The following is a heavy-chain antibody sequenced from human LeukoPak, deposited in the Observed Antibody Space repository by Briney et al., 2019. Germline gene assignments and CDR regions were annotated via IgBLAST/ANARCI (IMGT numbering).Heavy chain of an antibody. J-gene: IGHJ4*02. CDR2: INSDSGDT. V-gene: IGHV1-2*02. Sequence: ASVKVSCKASGYTFINYYMHWVRQAPGQGLEWMGWINSDSGDTNYAQRFQGRVTMTRDTSISTAYMELSRLRSDDTAVYYCARGFCTSGLCYTLDYWGQGSLVTVSS. D-gene: IGHD2-8*01. CDR3: ARGFCTSGLCYTLDY. CDR1: GYTFINYY.